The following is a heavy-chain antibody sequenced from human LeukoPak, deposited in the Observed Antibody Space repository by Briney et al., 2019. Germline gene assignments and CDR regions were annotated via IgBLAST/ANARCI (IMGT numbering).Heavy chain of an antibody. Sequence: PGEALKISCEGSGYAFTSFWIAWVRQMPGKGLEWMGSIYPYDSDTKYSPAFQGQVTISADKSITTAYLPWSSLKASDTAMYYCARARGNSYNGLEFDYWGQGPLVTVSS. CDR3: ARARGNSYNGLEFDY. D-gene: IGHD3-10*01. V-gene: IGHV5-51*01. CDR2: IYPYDSDT. J-gene: IGHJ4*02. CDR1: GYAFTSFW.